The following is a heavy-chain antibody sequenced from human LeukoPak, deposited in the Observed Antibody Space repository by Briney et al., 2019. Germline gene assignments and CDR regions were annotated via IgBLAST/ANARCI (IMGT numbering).Heavy chain of an antibody. D-gene: IGHD2-21*02. CDR1: GYTFSDYD. V-gene: IGHV1-18*01. CDR2: ISVYNGNT. CDR3: ARDRASGIDY. Sequence: ASVKVSCKASGYTFSDYDITWVRQAPGQGLEWMGWISVYNGNTNYAQELQGRVTMTTDTSASTAYMELSSLRSDDTAVYYCARDRASGIDYWGQGTMVTVSS. J-gene: IGHJ3*01.